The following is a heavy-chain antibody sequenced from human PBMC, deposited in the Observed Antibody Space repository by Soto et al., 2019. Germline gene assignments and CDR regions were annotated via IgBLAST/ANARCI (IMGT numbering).Heavy chain of an antibody. V-gene: IGHV3-30*18. J-gene: IGHJ4*01. D-gene: IGHD3-22*01. CDR1: GFTFSSYG. Sequence: QPGGSLRLSCAASGFTFSSYGMHWVRQAPGKGLEWVAVISYDGSIKYFADSVKGRFTISRDNSKNTLYLQMNSLRAEDTAVYYCAKDYYDSSGLIDYWGNGTRVTVSS. CDR3: AKDYYDSSGLIDY. CDR2: ISYDGSIK.